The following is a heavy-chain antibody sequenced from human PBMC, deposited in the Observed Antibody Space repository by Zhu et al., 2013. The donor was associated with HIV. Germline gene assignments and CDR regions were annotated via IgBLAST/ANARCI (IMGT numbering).Heavy chain of an antibody. CDR2: ITHDGNNK. J-gene: IGHJ4*02. CDR3: AKEQSDGFYRTADH. V-gene: IGHV3-30*18. Sequence: VQVVESGGSVVQPGRSLRLACATSGFTLSSHGMHWVRQAPGKGLEWVAVITHDGNNKYYVDSVKGRFSISRDSSKNTVNLQMNSLRIEDTAVYYCAKEQSDGFYRTADHWGQGTLVTVSS. D-gene: IGHD5-18*01. CDR1: GFTLSSHG.